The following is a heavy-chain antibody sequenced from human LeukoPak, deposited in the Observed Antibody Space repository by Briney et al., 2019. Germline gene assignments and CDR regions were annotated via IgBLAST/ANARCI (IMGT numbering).Heavy chain of an antibody. J-gene: IGHJ6*03. CDR1: GYTFTGYY. CDR3: ARDPVDTAMVSYYYYYMDV. V-gene: IGHV1-2*02. D-gene: IGHD5-18*01. CDR2: INPNSGGT. Sequence: ASVKVSCKASGYTFTGYYMHWVRQAPGQGLEWTGWINPNSGGTNYAQKFQGRVTMTRDTSISTAYMELSRPRSDDTAVYYCARDPVDTAMVSYYYYYMDVWGKGTTVTVSS.